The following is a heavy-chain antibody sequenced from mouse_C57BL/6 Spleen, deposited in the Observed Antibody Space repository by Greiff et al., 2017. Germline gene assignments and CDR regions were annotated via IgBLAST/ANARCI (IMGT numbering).Heavy chain of an antibody. Sequence: EVKVEESGGGLVKPGGSLKLSCAASGFTFSSYAMSWVRQTPEKRLEWVATISDGGSYTYYPDNVKGRFTISRDNAKNNLYLQMSHLKSEDTAMYYCARGDGNYYAMDYWGQGTSVTVSS. J-gene: IGHJ4*01. CDR3: ARGDGNYYAMDY. CDR1: GFTFSSYA. CDR2: ISDGGSYT. D-gene: IGHD2-1*01. V-gene: IGHV5-4*03.